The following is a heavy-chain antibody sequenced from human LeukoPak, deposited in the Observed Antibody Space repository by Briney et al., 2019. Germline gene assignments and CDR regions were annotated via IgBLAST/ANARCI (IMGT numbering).Heavy chain of an antibody. CDR1: NYSISNRFY. J-gene: IGHJ6*03. D-gene: IGHD4-17*01. V-gene: IGHV4-38-2*02. CDR2: IYRSAST. CDR3: ASETYGYYMDV. Sequence: SGPLSLTCSGSNYSISNRFYWGWLRQPPGKGLEWIGSIYRSASTYYTPSPKSRGTISPDTTKNQYSLKLSSVTAADTAVYFCASETYGYYMDVWGKGTTVTVSS.